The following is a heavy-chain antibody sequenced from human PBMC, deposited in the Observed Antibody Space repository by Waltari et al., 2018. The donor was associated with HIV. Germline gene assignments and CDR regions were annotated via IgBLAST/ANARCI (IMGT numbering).Heavy chain of an antibody. J-gene: IGHJ5*02. Sequence: QVQLQESGPGLVKASETLSLTCAVSGVSISSYDWWSWLRQPPGKGREWIGEMFPSGSTNYNPSLKSRVTISVDKSKNQFSLKLTSVTAADTAVYFCARVMSGDYGSSWFDPWGQGTLVTVSS. CDR1: GVSISSYDW. CDR2: MFPSGST. V-gene: IGHV4-4*02. D-gene: IGHD2-21*02. CDR3: ARVMSGDYGSSWFDP.